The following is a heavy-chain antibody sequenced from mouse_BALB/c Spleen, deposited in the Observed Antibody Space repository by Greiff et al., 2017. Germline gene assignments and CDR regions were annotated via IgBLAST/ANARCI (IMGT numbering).Heavy chain of an antibody. CDR1: GYTFTSYT. D-gene: IGHD2-2*01. CDR3: ARNGYDGGYYAMDY. J-gene: IGHJ4*01. CDR2: INPSSGYT. V-gene: IGHV1-4*02. Sequence: VQLQQSAAELARPGASVKMSCKASGYTFTSYTMHWVKQRPGQGLEWIGYINPSSGYTEYNQKFKDKTTLTADKSSSTAYMQLSSLTSEDSAVYYCARNGYDGGYYAMDYWGQGTSVTVSS.